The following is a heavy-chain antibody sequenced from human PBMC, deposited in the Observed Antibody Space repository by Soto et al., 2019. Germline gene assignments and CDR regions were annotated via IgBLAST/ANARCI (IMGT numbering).Heavy chain of an antibody. V-gene: IGHV3-74*01. J-gene: IGHJ5*02. D-gene: IGHD2-15*01. CDR3: ARALQGYCSGGSCATAVTFDP. Sequence: PGESLKISCAASGFTFSSYWMHWVRQAPGKGLVWVSRINSDGSSTSYADSVKGRFTISRDNAKNTLYLQMNSLRAEDTAVYYCARALQGYCSGGSCATAVTFDPWGQGTLVTVSS. CDR1: GFTFSSYW. CDR2: INSDGSST.